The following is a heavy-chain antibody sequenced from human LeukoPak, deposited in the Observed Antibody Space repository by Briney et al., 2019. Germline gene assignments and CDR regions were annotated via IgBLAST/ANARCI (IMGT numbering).Heavy chain of an antibody. V-gene: IGHV1-46*01. CDR2: INPSGGST. Sequence: GASVKVSCKASGYTFTRYYMHWVRQAPGQGLEWTRLINPSGGSTSYAQKFQGRVTMTRDMSTSTVYMELSSLRSEDTAVYYCARYSYSSSSLDWGQGTRVTVSS. J-gene: IGHJ4*02. CDR3: ARYSYSSSSLD. D-gene: IGHD6-6*01. CDR1: GYTFTRYY.